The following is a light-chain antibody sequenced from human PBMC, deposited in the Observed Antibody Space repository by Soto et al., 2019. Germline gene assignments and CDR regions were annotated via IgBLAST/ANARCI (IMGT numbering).Light chain of an antibody. CDR3: QQYNNWPF. V-gene: IGKV3-15*01. CDR1: QSVSNN. CDR2: GAS. Sequence: EIVMTQSPATLSVSPGERATLSCKASQSVSNNLAWYQQKPGQAPRLLIYGASTRATGIPARFSGSGSGTEFTLTISSLQSEDFAVYYCQQYNNWPFFGQGTKVDIK. J-gene: IGKJ1*01.